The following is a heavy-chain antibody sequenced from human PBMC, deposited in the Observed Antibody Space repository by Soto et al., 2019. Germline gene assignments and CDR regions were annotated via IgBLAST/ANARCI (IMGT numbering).Heavy chain of an antibody. D-gene: IGHD6-6*01. V-gene: IGHV1-69*01. CDR2: IIPIFGTA. CDR3: AKSIAATKRDYYYGMDV. Sequence: QVQLVQSGAEVKQPGSSVKVSCKASGGTFSSYAISWVRQAPGQGLEWMGGIIPIFGTANYAQKFQGRVTITADESTSTAYMELSSLRSEDTAVYYCAKSIAATKRDYYYGMDVWGQGTTVTVSS. CDR1: GGTFSSYA. J-gene: IGHJ6*02.